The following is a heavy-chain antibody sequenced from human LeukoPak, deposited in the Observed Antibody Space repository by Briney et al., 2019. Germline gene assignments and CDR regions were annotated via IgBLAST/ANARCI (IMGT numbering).Heavy chain of an antibody. D-gene: IGHD2-2*02. J-gene: IGHJ4*02. V-gene: IGHV4-39*07. CDR1: GGSISSSSYY. CDR2: IYYSGST. CDR3: ASQLTRGYCSSTSCYKKYDRYLLRDY. Sequence: SETLSLTCTVSGGSISSSSYYWGWIRQPPGKGLEWIGSIYYSGSTYYNPSLKSRVTISVDTSKNQFSLKLSSVTAADTAVYYCASQLTRGYCSSTSCYKKYDRYLLRDYWGQGTLVTVSS.